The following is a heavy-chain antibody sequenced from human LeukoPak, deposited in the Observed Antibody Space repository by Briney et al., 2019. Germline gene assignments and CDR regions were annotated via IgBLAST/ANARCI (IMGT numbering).Heavy chain of an antibody. CDR1: GYTFTSYD. J-gene: IGHJ4*02. D-gene: IGHD6-13*01. V-gene: IGHV1-2*02. CDR2: INPNSGGT. CDR3: ARTMKASSWYQDY. Sequence: ASVKVSCKASGYTFTSYDINWVRQAPGQGLEWMGWINPNSGGTNYAQKFQGRVTMTRDTSISTAYMELSRLRSDDTAVYYCARTMKASSWYQDYWGQGTLVTVSS.